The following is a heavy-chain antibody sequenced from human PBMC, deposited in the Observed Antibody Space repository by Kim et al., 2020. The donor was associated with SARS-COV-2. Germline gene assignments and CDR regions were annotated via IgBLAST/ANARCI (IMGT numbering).Heavy chain of an antibody. Sequence: HPPLKSGVSISVDKSKNQFSLKLNSVTAADTAVYYCAGLRTDTGNYFRFDYWGQGTLVTVSS. D-gene: IGHD1-26*01. V-gene: IGHV4-4*02. CDR3: AGLRTDTGNYFRFDY. J-gene: IGHJ4*02.